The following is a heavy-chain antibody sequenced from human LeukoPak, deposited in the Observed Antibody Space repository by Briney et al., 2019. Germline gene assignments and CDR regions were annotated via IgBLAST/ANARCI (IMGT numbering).Heavy chain of an antibody. V-gene: IGHV3-30*02. CDR2: IRSDGSNK. CDR3: ARRAGGYSHPYDY. Sequence: LPGGSLRLSCAASGFTFGSYGMHWVRQAPGKGLEWVTFIRSDGSNKYYADSVKGRFTISRDNSKNTLYLQMNSLRAEDTAVYYCARRAGGYSHPYDYWGQGILVTVSS. CDR1: GFTFGSYG. D-gene: IGHD4-23*01. J-gene: IGHJ4*02.